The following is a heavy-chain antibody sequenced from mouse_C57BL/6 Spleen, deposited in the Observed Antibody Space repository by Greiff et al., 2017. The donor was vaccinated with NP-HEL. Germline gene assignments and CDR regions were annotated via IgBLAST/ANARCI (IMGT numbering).Heavy chain of an antibody. J-gene: IGHJ3*01. V-gene: IGHV1-7*01. Sequence: QVQLKESGAELAKPGASVKLSCKASGYTFTSYWMHWVKQRPGQGLEWIGYINPSSGYTKCNQKFKDTATLTADKSSSTAYMQLSSLTYEDAAVYYCARLGAFAYWGQGTLVTVSA. CDR2: INPSSGYT. CDR3: ARLGAFAY. CDR1: GYTFTSYW.